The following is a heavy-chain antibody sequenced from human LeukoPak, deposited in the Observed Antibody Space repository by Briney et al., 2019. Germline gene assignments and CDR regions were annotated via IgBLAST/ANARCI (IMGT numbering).Heavy chain of an antibody. CDR2: MNPNSSNT. J-gene: IGHJ6*03. Sequence: ASVKVSCKASGYTFTSYDINWVRQAPGQGLEWMGWMNPNSSNTGYAQKFQGRVTMTRNTSISTAYMELSSLRSEDTAVYYCARGRAWGSYYYFYLDVWGKGTTVTISS. CDR1: GYTFTSYD. CDR3: ARGRAWGSYYYFYLDV. V-gene: IGHV1-8*01. D-gene: IGHD3-16*01.